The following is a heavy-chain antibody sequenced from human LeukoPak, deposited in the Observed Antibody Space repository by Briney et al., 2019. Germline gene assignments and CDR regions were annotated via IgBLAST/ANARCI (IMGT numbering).Heavy chain of an antibody. J-gene: IGHJ4*02. D-gene: IGHD6-19*01. V-gene: IGHV3-23*01. Sequence: GGSLRLSCAASGFTFSTYAMNWVRQAPGKGLEWVAAISGSGDSTYYADSVKGRFTISRDNSKNTLYLQMNSLRGDDTAVYYCAKDLSGAADYYFEYWGQGTLVTVSS. CDR3: AKDLSGAADYYFEY. CDR1: GFTFSTYA. CDR2: ISGSGDST.